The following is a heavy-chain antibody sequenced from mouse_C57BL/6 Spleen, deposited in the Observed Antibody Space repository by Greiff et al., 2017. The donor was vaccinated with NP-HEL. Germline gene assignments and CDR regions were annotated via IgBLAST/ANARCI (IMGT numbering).Heavy chain of an antibody. CDR1: GYTFTNYL. CDR2: INPGSGGT. CDR3: ERLEGGYAMDY. J-gene: IGHJ4*01. Sequence: VQLQQSGAELVRPGSSVKVSCKASGYTFTNYLIDWVKQRPGQGLEWIGVINPGSGGTYYNEKFKGKATLTADKSSSTAYMQLSSLTSEDSAVYFCERLEGGYAMDYWGQGTTVTVSS. V-gene: IGHV1-54*01.